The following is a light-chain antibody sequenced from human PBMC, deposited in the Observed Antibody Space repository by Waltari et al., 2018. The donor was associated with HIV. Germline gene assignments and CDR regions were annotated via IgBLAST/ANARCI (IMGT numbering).Light chain of an antibody. J-gene: IGLJ3*02. V-gene: IGLV1-51*01. CDR3: GTWDPRLSAGV. CDR1: SSNIGNDS. CDR2: YNN. Sequence: QSVLTQPPSVSAAPGQKVTISCSGSSSNIGNDSVSWYQHVPGAAPRLLIYYNNKRPSGIPDRFSGSKSGASATLDITGLQTGDEADYYCGTWDPRLSAGVFGGGTKLTVL.